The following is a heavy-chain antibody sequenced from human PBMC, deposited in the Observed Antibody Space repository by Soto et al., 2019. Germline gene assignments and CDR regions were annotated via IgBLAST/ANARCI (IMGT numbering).Heavy chain of an antibody. J-gene: IGHJ4*02. CDR3: AKDFDFLSGFSAGYFDY. CDR1: GFTFSSYA. Sequence: GGSLRLSCAASGFTFSSYAMSWVRQAPGKGLEWVSAISGSGGSTYYADSVKGRFTISRDNSKNTLYLQMNSLRAEDTAVYYCAKDFDFLSGFSAGYFDYWGQGSLVNVS. V-gene: IGHV3-23*01. CDR2: ISGSGGST. D-gene: IGHD3-3*01.